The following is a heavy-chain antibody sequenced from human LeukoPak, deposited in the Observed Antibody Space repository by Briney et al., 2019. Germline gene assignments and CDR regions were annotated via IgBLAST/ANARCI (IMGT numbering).Heavy chain of an antibody. D-gene: IGHD4-17*01. J-gene: IGHJ4*02. Sequence: GGSLRLSCSASGFTFSNFAMSWVRQAPVKGLEWVSAISGSGGSTYYADSVKGRFTISRDNSKNTLFLQMSSLRAEDTAVYYCAKTDYGDYGHYFDYWGQGSLVTVSS. CDR1: GFTFSNFA. CDR2: ISGSGGST. CDR3: AKTDYGDYGHYFDY. V-gene: IGHV3-23*01.